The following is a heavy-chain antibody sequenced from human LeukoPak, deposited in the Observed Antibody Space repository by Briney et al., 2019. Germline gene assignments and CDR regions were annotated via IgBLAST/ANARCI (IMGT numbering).Heavy chain of an antibody. CDR2: IYYSGNT. D-gene: IGHD1-26*01. V-gene: IGHV4-59*08. J-gene: IGHJ3*01. CDR3: ARTRYSGSHNSAFDL. Sequence: PSETLSLTCTVPRGSISGHYWSWVRQSPGEGLGWMGNIYYSGNTNYNPSLKSRVTISIDTSRIHFSLHLSSVTAADTAVYYCARTRYSGSHNSAFDLWGQGTVVTVSS. CDR1: RGSISGHY.